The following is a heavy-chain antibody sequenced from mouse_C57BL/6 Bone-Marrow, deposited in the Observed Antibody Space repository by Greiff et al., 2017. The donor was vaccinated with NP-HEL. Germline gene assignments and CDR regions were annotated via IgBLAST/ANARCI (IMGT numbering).Heavy chain of an antibody. J-gene: IGHJ1*03. Sequence: QVQLQQPGAELVRPGSSVKLSCKASGYTFTSYWMHWVKQRPIQGLEWIGNIDPSDSETHYNQKFKDKATLTVDKSSSTAYMQLSSLTSEDSAVYDCARRVTREFHWYFDVWGTGTTVTVSS. D-gene: IGHD2-1*01. V-gene: IGHV1-52*01. CDR1: GYTFTSYW. CDR2: IDPSDSET. CDR3: ARRVTREFHWYFDV.